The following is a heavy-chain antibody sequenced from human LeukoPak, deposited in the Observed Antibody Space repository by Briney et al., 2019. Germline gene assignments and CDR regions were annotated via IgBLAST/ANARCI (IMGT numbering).Heavy chain of an antibody. CDR2: INPNSGGT. CDR3: ASDTTGTTTDDAFDI. D-gene: IGHD1-1*01. V-gene: IGHV1-2*02. J-gene: IGHJ3*02. Sequence: GASVKVSCKASGYTFTGYYMHWVRQAPGQGLEWMGWINPNSGGTNYAQKFQGRVTMTRDTSISTAYMELSRLRSDDTAVYYCASDTTGTTTDDAFDIWGQGTMVTVSS. CDR1: GYTFTGYY.